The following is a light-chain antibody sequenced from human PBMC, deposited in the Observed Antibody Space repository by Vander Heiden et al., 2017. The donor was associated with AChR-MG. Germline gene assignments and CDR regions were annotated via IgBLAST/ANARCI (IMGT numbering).Light chain of an antibody. V-gene: IGLV1-44*01. Sequence: HSVLTQPPSVSGTPAHRVTISCSAGSSNIGSNTVNWYQQVPGAPPKLVIRTNDQRPSGVPDRFSGAKSGTSAALAISGVQSEDEAVYYCSAWDDSRNVHVLFGGGTKVTVL. CDR1: SSNIGSNT. CDR3: SAWDDSRNVHVL. CDR2: TND. J-gene: IGLJ2*01.